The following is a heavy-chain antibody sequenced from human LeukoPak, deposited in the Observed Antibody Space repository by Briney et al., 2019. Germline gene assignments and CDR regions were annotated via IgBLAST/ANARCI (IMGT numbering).Heavy chain of an antibody. D-gene: IGHD4-23*01. J-gene: IGHJ4*02. CDR2: IKQDGSEK. Sequence: GGSLRLSCAASGFTFSNYWMSWVRQAPGKGLEWAAHIKQDGSEKYYVDSVKGRFTISRDNAKSSLLLQMNSLRAEDTALYYCARARDYGGNAIFFDYWGQGTLVTVSS. V-gene: IGHV3-7*05. CDR1: GFTFSNYW. CDR3: ARARDYGGNAIFFDY.